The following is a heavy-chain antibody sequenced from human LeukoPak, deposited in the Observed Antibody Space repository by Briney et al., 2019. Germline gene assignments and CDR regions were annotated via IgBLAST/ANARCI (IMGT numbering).Heavy chain of an antibody. J-gene: IGHJ4*02. Sequence: GGSLRLSCAASGFTFSSYSMNWVRQAPGKGLEWVSYISSSSSTIYYADSVKGRFTISRDNAKNSLFLQMNSLRAEDTAVYYCARDSLSSSWSLDFWGQGTLVTVSS. CDR2: ISSSSSTI. D-gene: IGHD6-13*01. V-gene: IGHV3-48*01. CDR3: ARDSLSSSWSLDF. CDR1: GFTFSSYS.